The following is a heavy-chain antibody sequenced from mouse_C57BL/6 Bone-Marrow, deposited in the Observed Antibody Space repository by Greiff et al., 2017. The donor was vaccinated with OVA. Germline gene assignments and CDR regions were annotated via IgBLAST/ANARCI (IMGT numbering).Heavy chain of an antibody. J-gene: IGHJ4*01. V-gene: IGHV5-6*02. CDR1: GFTFSSYG. CDR2: ISSGGSYT. CDR3: ARRFLYYYAMDY. D-gene: IGHD2-3*01. Sequence: DVKLVESGGDLVKPGGSLKLSCAASGFTFSSYGMSWVRQTPDTRLEWVATISSGGSYTYYPDSVKGRFTISRDNAKNTLYLQMSSLKSEDTAMYYCARRFLYYYAMDYWGQGTSVTVSS.